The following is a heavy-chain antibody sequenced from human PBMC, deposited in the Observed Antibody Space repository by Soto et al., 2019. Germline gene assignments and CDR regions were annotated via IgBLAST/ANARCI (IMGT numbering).Heavy chain of an antibody. Sequence: ASVKVSCKASGYTFTSYGLSWVRQAPGQGLEWMGWISAYNRNTNYAQKLQGRVTMTTDTSTSTAYMELRSLRSDDTAVFYCARVIASAADFDYWGQGTLVTLSS. CDR2: ISAYNRNT. V-gene: IGHV1-18*01. CDR3: ARVIASAADFDY. CDR1: GYTFTSYG. J-gene: IGHJ4*02. D-gene: IGHD6-13*01.